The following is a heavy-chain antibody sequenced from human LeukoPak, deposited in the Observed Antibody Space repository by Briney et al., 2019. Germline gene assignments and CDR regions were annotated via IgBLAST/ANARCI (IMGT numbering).Heavy chain of an antibody. CDR1: GYTFTSYD. D-gene: IGHD3-10*01. Sequence: ASVKVSCKASGYTFTSYDINWVRQAPGQGLEWMGWMNPNSGNTGYAQKFQGRVTITRNTSISTAYMELSSLRSEDTAVYYCARGHDYYGSGSYGSPFDYWGQGTLVTVSS. V-gene: IGHV1-8*01. CDR2: MNPNSGNT. CDR3: ARGHDYYGSGSYGSPFDY. J-gene: IGHJ4*02.